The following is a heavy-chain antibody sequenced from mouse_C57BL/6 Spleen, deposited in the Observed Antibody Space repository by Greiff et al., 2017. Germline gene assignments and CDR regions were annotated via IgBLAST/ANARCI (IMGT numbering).Heavy chain of an antibody. CDR2: IRNKANNHDT. CDR1: GFTFSDAW. CDR3: TVGLYNPFFAY. J-gene: IGHJ3*01. V-gene: IGHV6-6*01. D-gene: IGHD1-3*01. Sequence: EVQRVESGGGLVQPGGSMKLSCAASGFTFSDAWMDWVRQSPEKGLEWVAEIRNKANNHDTYYAESVKGRFTISRDDSKSSVYLQMNSLRAEDTGIYYCTVGLYNPFFAYWGQGTLVTVSA.